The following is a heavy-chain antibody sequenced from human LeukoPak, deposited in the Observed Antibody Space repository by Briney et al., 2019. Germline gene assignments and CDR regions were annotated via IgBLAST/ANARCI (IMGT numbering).Heavy chain of an antibody. CDR1: GFTFSSYA. Sequence: PGGSLRLSCAASGFTFSSYAMHWVRQAPGKGLEWVALISYDGSYKYYADSVKGRFTISRDNSLNTLYLQMNSLRAGDTAVYYCARDVSGWSAGFDPWGQGTLVTVSS. CDR3: ARDVSGWSAGFDP. CDR2: ISYDGSYK. J-gene: IGHJ5*02. V-gene: IGHV3-30-3*01. D-gene: IGHD6-19*01.